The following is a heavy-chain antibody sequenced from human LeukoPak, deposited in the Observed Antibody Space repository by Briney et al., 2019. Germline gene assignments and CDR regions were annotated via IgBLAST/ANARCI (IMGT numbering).Heavy chain of an antibody. V-gene: IGHV1-46*01. Sequence: ASVKVSCKASGYTFTSYYMHWVRQAPGQGLEWMGIINPSGGSTSYAQKFQGRVTMTRDTSTSTVYMELSSLRSEDTAVYYCARDWYSGSYRSGYYYMDVWGKGTTVTVSS. D-gene: IGHD1-26*01. J-gene: IGHJ6*03. CDR1: GYTFTSYY. CDR3: ARDWYSGSYRSGYYYMDV. CDR2: INPSGGST.